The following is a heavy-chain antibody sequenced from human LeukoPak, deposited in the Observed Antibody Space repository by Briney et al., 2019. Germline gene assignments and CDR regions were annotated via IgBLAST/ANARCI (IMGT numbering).Heavy chain of an antibody. J-gene: IGHJ4*02. CDR1: GFTFSNYG. CDR2: ISFDGSNK. Sequence: GGSLRLSCAASGFTFSNYGMHWVRQAPGKGLEWVAVISFDGSNKYYADSVKGRFTISRDSSKNTLYLQMNSLRAEDTAVYYCAKDRVLSWGQGTLVTVSS. V-gene: IGHV3-30*18. CDR3: AKDRVLS.